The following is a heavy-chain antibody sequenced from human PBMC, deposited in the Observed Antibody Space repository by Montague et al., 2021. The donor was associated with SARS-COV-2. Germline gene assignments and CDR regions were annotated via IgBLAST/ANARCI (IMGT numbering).Heavy chain of an antibody. CDR1: GFSVSYNY. Sequence: SLRLSCAASGFSVSYNYMNWVRQAPGKGLEWVSVLYNAGTTDYADSVRGRFTISKDTSKNTVYLQMNSLRDEDTAVYYCASNYCTAGSCYFDYWGQGTLVTVSS. CDR3: ASNYCTAGSCYFDY. D-gene: IGHD2-15*01. J-gene: IGHJ4*02. CDR2: LYNAGTT. V-gene: IGHV3-53*01.